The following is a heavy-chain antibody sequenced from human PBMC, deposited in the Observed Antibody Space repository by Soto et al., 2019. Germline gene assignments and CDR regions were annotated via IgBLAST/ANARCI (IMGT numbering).Heavy chain of an antibody. CDR1: GGSISSYD. D-gene: IGHD1-26*01. CDR2: IYTSGST. V-gene: IGHV4-4*07. J-gene: IGHJ4*02. CDR3: ARDTGTYPYYFDS. Sequence: PSETLSLTCTVSGGSISSYDWRWIRQPAGRGLEWIGRIYTSGSTNYNPSLKSRVTMSVDTSKNQFSLKLSSVTAADTAVYYCARDTGTYPYYFDSWAQGTLVPVSS.